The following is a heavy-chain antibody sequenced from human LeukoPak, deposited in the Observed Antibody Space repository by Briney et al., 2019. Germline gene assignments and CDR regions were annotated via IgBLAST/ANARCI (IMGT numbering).Heavy chain of an antibody. D-gene: IGHD2-2*01. V-gene: IGHV5-51*01. Sequence: GESLKISCKASGYSFTSYWIGWVRQMPGKGLERMGIIYPGDSDTGYSPSFQGQVTISADKSISTAYLQWSSLKASDTAMYYCARFYTVVPAAYHFDYWGQGTLVTVSS. CDR3: ARFYTVVPAAYHFDY. J-gene: IGHJ4*02. CDR2: IYPGDSDT. CDR1: GYSFTSYW.